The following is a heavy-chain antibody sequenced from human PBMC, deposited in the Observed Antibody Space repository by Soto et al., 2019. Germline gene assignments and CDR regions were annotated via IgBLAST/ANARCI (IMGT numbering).Heavy chain of an antibody. J-gene: IGHJ5*02. D-gene: IGHD3-16*01. Sequence: ASVKVSCKASGGTFSSYTISWVRQAPGQGLEWMGRIIPILGIANYAQKFQGRVTITADKSTSTAYMELSSLRSEDTAVYYCARESHLGEFAFWFDPWGQGTLVTVSS. V-gene: IGHV1-69*04. CDR2: IIPILGIA. CDR3: ARESHLGEFAFWFDP. CDR1: GGTFSSYT.